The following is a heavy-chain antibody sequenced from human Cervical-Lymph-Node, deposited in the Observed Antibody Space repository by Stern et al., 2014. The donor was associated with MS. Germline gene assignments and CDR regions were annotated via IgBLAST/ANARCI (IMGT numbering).Heavy chain of an antibody. CDR3: AKVPVRCGGDCYSYFFDY. CDR2: ISYDGSNK. D-gene: IGHD2-21*02. V-gene: IGHV3-30*18. Sequence: DQLVESGGGVVQPGRSLRLSCAASGFTFSSYGMHWVRQAPGTGLEWVAVISYDGSNKYYADSVKGRFTISRDNSKNTLYLQMNSLRAEDTAVYYCAKVPVRCGGDCYSYFFDYWGQGTLVTVSS. CDR1: GFTFSSYG. J-gene: IGHJ4*02.